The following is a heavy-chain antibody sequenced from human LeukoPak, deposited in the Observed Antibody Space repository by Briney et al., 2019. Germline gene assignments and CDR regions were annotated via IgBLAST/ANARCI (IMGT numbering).Heavy chain of an antibody. CDR3: ARAVAVAAFFDY. CDR1: GGSISSGSYY. J-gene: IGHJ4*02. Sequence: SETLSLTCTVSGGSISSGSYYWSWIRQPAGKGLEWIGRIYTSGSTNYNPSLKSRVTISVDTSKNQFSLKLSSVTAADTAVYYCARAVAVAAFFDYWGQGTLVTVSS. D-gene: IGHD6-19*01. V-gene: IGHV4-61*02. CDR2: IYTSGST.